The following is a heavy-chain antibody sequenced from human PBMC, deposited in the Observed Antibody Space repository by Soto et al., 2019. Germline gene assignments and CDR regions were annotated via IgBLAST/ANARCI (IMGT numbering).Heavy chain of an antibody. V-gene: IGHV4-39*01. CDR2: IYYSGST. CDR1: GGSISSSSYY. CDR3: ARRPYSSSSTYYFDY. J-gene: IGHJ4*02. D-gene: IGHD6-6*01. Sequence: QLQLQESGPGLVKPSETLSLTCTVSGGSISSSSYYWGWIRQPPGKGLEWIGSIYYSGSTYYNPSLKSRVTISVDTSKNQFSLTLSSVTAADTAVYYCARRPYSSSSTYYFDYWGQGTLVTVSS.